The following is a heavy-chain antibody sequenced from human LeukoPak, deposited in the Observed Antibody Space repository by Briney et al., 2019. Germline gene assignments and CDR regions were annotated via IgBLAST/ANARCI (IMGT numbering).Heavy chain of an antibody. D-gene: IGHD2-2*01. CDR1: GGSISSYY. CDR2: IYYSGST. CDR3: ARPSTSYYYGMDV. Sequence: SETLSLTCTVSGGSISSYYWSWIRQPPGKGLEWIGYIYYSGSTNYNPSLKSRVTISVDTSKNKFSLKLSSLTAPDTAVYYCARPSTSYYYGMDVWGQGTTVTGSS. V-gene: IGHV4-59*08. J-gene: IGHJ6*02.